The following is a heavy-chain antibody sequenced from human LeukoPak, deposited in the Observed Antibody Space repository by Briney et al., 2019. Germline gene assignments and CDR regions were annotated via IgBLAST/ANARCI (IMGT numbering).Heavy chain of an antibody. D-gene: IGHD6-19*01. CDR2: ISYDGSNK. V-gene: IGHV3-30-3*01. CDR3: ARDWDSSGNFDY. CDR1: GFTFDDYA. J-gene: IGHJ4*02. Sequence: GGSLRLSCAASGFTFDDYAMHWVRQAPGKGLEWVAVISYDGSNKYYADSVKGRFTISRDNSKNTLYLQMNSLRAEDTAVYYCARDWDSSGNFDYWGQGTLVTVSS.